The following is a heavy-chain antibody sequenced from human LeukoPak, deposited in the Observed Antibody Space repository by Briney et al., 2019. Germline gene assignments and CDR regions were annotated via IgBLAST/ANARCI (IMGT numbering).Heavy chain of an antibody. D-gene: IGHD3/OR15-3a*01. Sequence: GGSLRLSCAVSGITLNNYGMTWVRQAPGKALEWVAGISDRGGSTKYADSVKGRFTISRDNPKNTLYLQMNSLRAEDTAVYFCAKRGVVIRVILVGFHKEAYYFESWGQGALVTVSS. CDR1: GITLNNYG. CDR2: ISDRGGST. CDR3: AKRGVVIRVILVGFHKEAYYFES. J-gene: IGHJ4*02. V-gene: IGHV3-23*01.